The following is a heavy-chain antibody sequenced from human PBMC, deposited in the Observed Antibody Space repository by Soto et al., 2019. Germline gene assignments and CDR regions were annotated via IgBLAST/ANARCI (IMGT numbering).Heavy chain of an antibody. CDR3: ARDLDPSGSYYTDY. J-gene: IGHJ4*02. V-gene: IGHV1-18*04. D-gene: IGHD3-10*01. CDR1: GCNFVPYG. Sequence: ASVKVSCKASGCNFVPYGVNWVRQAPGQGLEWMGWISPWKGNTNYAQSFQGRVTMTTDTSTSTAYMELRSLTSDDTAVYYCARDLDPSGSYYTDYWGPGTLVTVSS. CDR2: ISPWKGNT.